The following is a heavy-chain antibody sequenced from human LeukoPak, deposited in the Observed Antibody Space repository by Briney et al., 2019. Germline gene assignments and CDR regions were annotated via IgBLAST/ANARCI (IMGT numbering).Heavy chain of an antibody. V-gene: IGHV3-23*01. D-gene: IGHD6-19*01. CDR2: ISGSGGST. CDR1: GFTFSSYA. Sequence: GGSLRLSCAASGFTFSSYAMSWVRQAPGKGLEWVSAISGSGGSTYYADSAKGRFTISRDNSKNTLYLQMNSLRAEDTAVYYCAKSVAAGRRYGMDVWGQGTTVTVS. J-gene: IGHJ6*02. CDR3: AKSVAAGRRYGMDV.